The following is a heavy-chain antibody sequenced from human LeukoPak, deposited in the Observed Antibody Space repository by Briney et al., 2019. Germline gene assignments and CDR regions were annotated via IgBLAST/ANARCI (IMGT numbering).Heavy chain of an antibody. CDR1: GGSISSGSYY. CDR3: ARDRPSAIDAFDI. D-gene: IGHD5-18*01. V-gene: IGHV4-61*02. CDR2: IYTSGRT. Sequence: SQTLSLTCTVSGGSISSGSYYWSWIRQPAGKGLEWIGRIYTSGRTNYNPSLKSRVTISVDTSKNQFSLKLSSVTAADTAVYYCARDRPSAIDAFDIWGQGTMVTVSS. J-gene: IGHJ3*02.